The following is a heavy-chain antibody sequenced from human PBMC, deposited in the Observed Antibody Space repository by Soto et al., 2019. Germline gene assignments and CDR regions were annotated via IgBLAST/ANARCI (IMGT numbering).Heavy chain of an antibody. D-gene: IGHD3-3*01. CDR2: INHTGST. CDR1: GAPFSGYY. J-gene: IGHJ4*02. V-gene: IGHV4-34*01. Sequence: SETLSLTCAVYGAPFSGYYWTWIRQPPGKGLEWIGEINHTGSTKYNPSLKSRVTISLDTSKNQFSLSLRSVTAADTAVYYCAGGREIFGAVTPFEYWGQGTQVTVS. CDR3: AGGREIFGAVTPFEY.